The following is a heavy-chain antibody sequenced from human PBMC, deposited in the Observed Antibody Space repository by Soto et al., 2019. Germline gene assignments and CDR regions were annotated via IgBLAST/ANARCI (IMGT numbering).Heavy chain of an antibody. J-gene: IGHJ4*02. V-gene: IGHV1-8*01. Sequence: QVQLVQSGAXXXXPGASVKVSCKASGYTFTSYDINWVRQATGQGLEWMGWMNPNSGNTVYAQKLQDRVTMTRNTSINTAYMELSSLRSEDTAVYYCAREKVFGATGNWGQGTLVTVSS. CDR2: MNPNSGNT. CDR3: AREKVFGATGN. CDR1: GYTFTSYD. D-gene: IGHD1-1*01.